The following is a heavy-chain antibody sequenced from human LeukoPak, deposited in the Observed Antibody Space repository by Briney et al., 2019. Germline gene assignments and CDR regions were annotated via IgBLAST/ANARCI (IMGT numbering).Heavy chain of an antibody. CDR1: GGSFSGYY. CDR3: ARHEDDYDSSGYYFPFDY. CDR2: INHSGST. D-gene: IGHD3-22*01. Sequence: SETLSLTCAAYGGSFSGYYWSWIRQPPGKGLEWIGEINHSGSTNYNPSLKSRVAISVDTSKNQFSLKLSSVTAADTAVYYCARHEDDYDSSGYYFPFDYWGQGTLVTVSS. J-gene: IGHJ4*02. V-gene: IGHV4-34*01.